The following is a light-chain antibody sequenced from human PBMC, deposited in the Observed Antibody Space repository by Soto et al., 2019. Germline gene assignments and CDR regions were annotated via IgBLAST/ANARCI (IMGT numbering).Light chain of an antibody. J-gene: IGKJ1*01. CDR1: QRISSNY. CDR3: QQRSNWPRT. CDR2: AAS. Sequence: DIVLTQSPGTLSLSPGERATLSCRASQRISSNYLGWYQQKPGQAPRLLIYAASSRATGIPDRFSGSGSGTDFTLTISRLEPEDFAVYYCQQRSNWPRTFGQGTKVDI. V-gene: IGKV3D-20*02.